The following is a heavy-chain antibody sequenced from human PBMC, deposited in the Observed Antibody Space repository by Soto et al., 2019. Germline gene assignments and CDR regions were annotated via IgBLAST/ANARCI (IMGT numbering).Heavy chain of an antibody. CDR2: IYYSGST. CDR1: GGSISSYY. D-gene: IGHD2-15*01. Sequence: SETLSLTCTVSGGSISSYYWSWIWQPPGKGLEWFGYIYYSGSTNYNPSLKSRVTISVDTSKNQFSLKLSSVTAADTAVYYCARAGYCSGGSCYPLTYNWFDPWGQGTLVNVSS. J-gene: IGHJ5*02. CDR3: ARAGYCSGGSCYPLTYNWFDP. V-gene: IGHV4-59*01.